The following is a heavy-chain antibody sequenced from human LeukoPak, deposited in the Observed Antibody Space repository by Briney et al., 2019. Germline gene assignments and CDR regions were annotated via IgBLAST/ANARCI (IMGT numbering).Heavy chain of an antibody. V-gene: IGHV4-34*01. D-gene: IGHD5-18*01. Sequence: PSETLSLTCAVYGGSFSGYYWSWIRQPPGKGLEWIGEINHSGSTNYNPSLKSRVTISVDTSKNQFSLKLSSVTAADTAVYYCARRRGYSYGLDYWGQGNLVTVSS. CDR2: INHSGST. CDR1: GGSFSGYY. CDR3: ARRRGYSYGLDY. J-gene: IGHJ4*02.